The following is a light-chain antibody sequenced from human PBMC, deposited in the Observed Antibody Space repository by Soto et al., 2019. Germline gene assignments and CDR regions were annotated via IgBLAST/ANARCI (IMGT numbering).Light chain of an antibody. CDR1: QSVSSSY. CDR2: GAS. CDR3: QQYGSSSPWT. J-gene: IGKJ1*01. Sequence: EIVLTQSPGTLSLSPGERATLSCRASQSVSSSYLAWYQQKPGQAPRLLIYGASSRASGIPDRFSGSGSGIDVSLTISRLEPEDFAVYYCQQYGSSSPWTFGQGTKVEIK. V-gene: IGKV3-20*01.